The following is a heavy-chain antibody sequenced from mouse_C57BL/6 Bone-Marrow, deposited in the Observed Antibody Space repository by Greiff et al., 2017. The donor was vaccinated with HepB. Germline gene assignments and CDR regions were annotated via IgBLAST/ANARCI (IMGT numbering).Heavy chain of an antibody. CDR2: IDPENGDT. J-gene: IGHJ3*01. Sequence: EVQRVESGAELVRPGASVKLSCTASGFNIKDDYMHWVKQRPEQGLEWIGWIDPENGDTEYASKFQGKATITADTSSNTAYLQLSSLTSEDTAVYYCTTDDYDAWFAYWGQGTLVTVSA. CDR3: TTDDYDAWFAY. V-gene: IGHV14-4*01. CDR1: GFNIKDDY. D-gene: IGHD2-4*01.